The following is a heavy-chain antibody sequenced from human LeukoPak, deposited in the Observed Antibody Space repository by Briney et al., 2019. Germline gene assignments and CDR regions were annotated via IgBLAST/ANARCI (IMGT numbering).Heavy chain of an antibody. V-gene: IGHV1-8*01. CDR2: MNPNSGNT. Sequence: ASVKVSCKASGYTFTSYDINWVRQATGQGLEWMGWMNPNSGNTGYAQKFQGRVTMTRNTSISTAYVGLSSLRSEDTAVYYCARGFGYSSGWYYFDYWGQGTLVTVSS. CDR1: GYTFTSYD. D-gene: IGHD6-19*01. J-gene: IGHJ4*02. CDR3: ARGFGYSSGWYYFDY.